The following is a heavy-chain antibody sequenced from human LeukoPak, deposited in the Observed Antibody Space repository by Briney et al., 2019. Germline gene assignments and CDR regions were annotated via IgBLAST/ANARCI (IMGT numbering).Heavy chain of an antibody. D-gene: IGHD2-2*01. J-gene: IGHJ5*02. CDR1: GFTVSSNY. CDR2: IYSGGST. Sequence: PGGSLRLSCAASGFTVSSNYMSWVRQAPGKGLEWVSIIYSGGSTYYADSVKGRFTISRDNSKNTLYLQMNSLRAEDTAVYYCARDGGCSSTSCYSRFNWFDPWGQGTLVTVSS. CDR3: ARDGGCSSTSCYSRFNWFDP. V-gene: IGHV3-66*01.